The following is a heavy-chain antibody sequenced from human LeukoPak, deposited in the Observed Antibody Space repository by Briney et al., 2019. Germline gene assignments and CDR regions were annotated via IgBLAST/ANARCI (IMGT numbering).Heavy chain of an antibody. V-gene: IGHV3-30*03. CDR1: GFTFSSYG. CDR3: ARDQIRFLEWFVPYNWFDP. D-gene: IGHD3-3*01. J-gene: IGHJ5*02. CDR2: ISYDGSNK. Sequence: GGSLRLSCAASGFTFSSYGMHWVRQAPGKGLEWVAVISYDGSNKYYADSVKGRFTISRDNSKNTLYLQMNSLRAEDTAVYYCARDQIRFLEWFVPYNWFDPWGQGTLVTVSS.